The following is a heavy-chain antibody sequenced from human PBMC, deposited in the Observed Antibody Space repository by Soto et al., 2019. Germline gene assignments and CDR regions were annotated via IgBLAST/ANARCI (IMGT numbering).Heavy chain of an antibody. J-gene: IGHJ4*02. CDR1: GGSFSGYY. V-gene: IGHV4-34*01. D-gene: IGHD2-15*01. CDR2: INHSGST. CDR3: ARPGYCSGGSCYPFDY. Sequence: SETLSLTCAVYGGSFSGYYWSWIRQPPGKGLEWIGEINHSGSTNYNPSLKSRVTISVDTSKNQFSLKLSSVTAADTAVYSCARPGYCSGGSCYPFDYWGQGTLVTVSS.